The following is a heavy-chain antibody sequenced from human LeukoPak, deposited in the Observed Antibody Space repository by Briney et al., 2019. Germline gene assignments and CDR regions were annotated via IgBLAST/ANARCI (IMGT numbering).Heavy chain of an antibody. Sequence: PSETLSLTCTVSGGSISSYYWSWIRQPPGKGLEWIGYIYYSGSTNYNPSLKSRVTISVDTSKNQFSLKLSSVTAADTAVYYCARERTVLWGAVTPGASADYWGQGTLVTVSS. CDR3: ARERTVLWGAVTPGASADY. V-gene: IGHV4-59*01. D-gene: IGHD2-21*01. J-gene: IGHJ4*02. CDR2: IYYSGST. CDR1: GGSISSYY.